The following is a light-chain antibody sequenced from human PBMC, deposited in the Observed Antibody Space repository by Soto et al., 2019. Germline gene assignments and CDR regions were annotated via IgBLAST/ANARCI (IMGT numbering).Light chain of an antibody. CDR2: QNS. J-gene: IGLJ2*01. CDR1: KLGDKY. Sequence: SYELTQPPSVSVSRGQTASITCSGDKLGDKYACWYQQKPGQSPVLVIYQNSKRPSGIPERFSGSNSGNTATLTISGTQAMDEADYYCQAWASSTVVFGGGTKLTVL. V-gene: IGLV3-1*01. CDR3: QAWASSTVV.